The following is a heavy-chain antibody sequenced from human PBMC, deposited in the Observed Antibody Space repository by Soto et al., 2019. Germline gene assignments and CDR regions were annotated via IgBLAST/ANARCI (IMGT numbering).Heavy chain of an antibody. CDR3: ANLVGATYFDH. J-gene: IGHJ4*02. D-gene: IGHD1-26*01. CDR1: GFTVSSNY. CDR2: IYSGGST. Sequence: GGSLRLSCAASGFTVSSNYMSWVRQAPGKGLEWVSVIYSGGSTYYADSVKGRFTISRDNSKNTLYLQMNSLRAEDTAVYYCANLVGATYFDHWGQGTLVTVSS. V-gene: IGHV3-66*01.